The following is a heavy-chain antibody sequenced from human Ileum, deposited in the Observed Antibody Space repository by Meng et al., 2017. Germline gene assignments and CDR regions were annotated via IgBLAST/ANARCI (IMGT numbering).Heavy chain of an antibody. CDR1: GDSVSSDNYY. D-gene: IGHD1-26*01. V-gene: IGHV4-61*03. CDR2: VYYSGHT. J-gene: IGHJ4*02. CDR3: ARTPLYSGSYYFDP. Sequence: VQLQESGPGLVRPSETLSLPCTVSGDSVSSDNYYWSWIRQPPGKGLEWIGYVYYSGHTDCNPSLKSRLSISIDTSKNHFSLKLSSVTAADTAVYYCARTPLYSGSYYFDPWGQGALVTVPS.